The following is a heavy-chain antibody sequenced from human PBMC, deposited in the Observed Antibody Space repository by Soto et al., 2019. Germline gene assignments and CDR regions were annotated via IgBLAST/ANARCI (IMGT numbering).Heavy chain of an antibody. CDR1: GFIFSDYY. V-gene: IGHV3-72*01. Sequence: EVQLMESGGGLVQPGGSLRLSCAASGFIFSDYYMDWVRQVPGKGLEWVGRTRNKVNSFSAEYAASVKGRFSIYRDASKDSMYLQMSSLNSDDTAVYYCARDTGGSYDYWGQGALVTVSS. CDR3: ARDTGGSYDY. CDR2: TRNKVNSFSA. J-gene: IGHJ4*02. D-gene: IGHD3-16*01.